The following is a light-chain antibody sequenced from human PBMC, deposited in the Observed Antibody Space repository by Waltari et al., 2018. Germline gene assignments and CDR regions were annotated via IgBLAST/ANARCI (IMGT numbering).Light chain of an antibody. CDR1: SRDVATYNY. J-gene: IGLJ1*01. V-gene: IGLV2-14*01. CDR2: EVS. Sequence: QSALTQPASVSGSPGKSIIISCPGTSRDVATYNYVSWYQQHPGKAPKLMIYEVSNRPSEVSNRFSGSKSSNTASQTISALQAEDEADYYCSSYTSSSTLLFGTGTRVTVL. CDR3: SSYTSSSTLL.